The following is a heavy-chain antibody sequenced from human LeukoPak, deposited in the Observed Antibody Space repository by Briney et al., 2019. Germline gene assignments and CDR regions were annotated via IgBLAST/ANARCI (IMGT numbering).Heavy chain of an antibody. CDR3: ARGTPTARLTPGY. V-gene: IGHV1-69*13. Sequence: SVNVSCKASGGTFSSYAISWVRQAPGQGLEWMGGIIPIFGTANYAQKLQGRVTITADESTSTAYMELSSLRSEDTAVYYCARGTPTARLTPGYWGQGTLVTVSS. CDR1: GGTFSSYA. CDR2: IIPIFGTA. J-gene: IGHJ4*02. D-gene: IGHD6-6*01.